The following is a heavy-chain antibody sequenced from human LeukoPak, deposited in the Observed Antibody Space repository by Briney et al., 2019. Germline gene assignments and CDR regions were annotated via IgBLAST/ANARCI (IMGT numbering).Heavy chain of an antibody. V-gene: IGHV3-21*01. CDR2: INSGSNSI. CDR3: ARARCSSTSCSYYFDY. D-gene: IGHD2-2*01. Sequence: GGSLRLSCAASGFTFSTYSMNWVRQAPGKGLEWASSINSGSNSIYYADSVKGRFTISRDNAKNSLFLQMNSLRAEDTAVYYCARARCSSTSCSYYFDYWGQGTLVTVPS. CDR1: GFTFSTYS. J-gene: IGHJ4*02.